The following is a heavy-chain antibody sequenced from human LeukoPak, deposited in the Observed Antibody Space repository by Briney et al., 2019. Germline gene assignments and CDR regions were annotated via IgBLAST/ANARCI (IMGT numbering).Heavy chain of an antibody. Sequence: SETLSLTCTVSGGSISSYYWSWIRQPPGKGLEWIGYIYYSGSTNYNPSLKSRVTISVDTSKNQFSLKLSSVTAADTAVYYCARGRITAVAGYYFDYWGRGTLVTVSS. D-gene: IGHD6-19*01. J-gene: IGHJ4*02. V-gene: IGHV4-59*01. CDR3: ARGRITAVAGYYFDY. CDR1: GGSISSYY. CDR2: IYYSGST.